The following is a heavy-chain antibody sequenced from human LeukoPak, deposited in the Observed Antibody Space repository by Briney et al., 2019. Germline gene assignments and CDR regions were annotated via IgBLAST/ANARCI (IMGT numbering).Heavy chain of an antibody. J-gene: IGHJ4*02. D-gene: IGHD3-10*01. CDR3: ARSSGRLPRSLDY. CDR2: IGSAGDT. CDR1: GFTFSSYD. V-gene: IGHV3-13*04. Sequence: GGSLRLSCAASGFTFSSYDMHWVRQAIGKGLEWVSVIGSAGDTYYLDSVTGRFTISRENAKNSLYLQMNSLRAGDTAVYYCARSSGRLPRSLDYWGQGTLVTVSS.